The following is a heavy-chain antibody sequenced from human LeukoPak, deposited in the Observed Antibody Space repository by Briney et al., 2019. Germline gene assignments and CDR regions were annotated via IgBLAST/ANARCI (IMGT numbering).Heavy chain of an antibody. V-gene: IGHV3-74*03. CDR2: ISSDGSTT. Sequence: GGSLRLSCAASGFTFSNYWMHWVRQGPGKGLVWVSSISSDGSTTTYADSVKGRFTTSRDNARTTLHLQMNGLRADDTAVYYCARAGDYDSSGYYSHFDYWGQGTLVTVSS. CDR3: ARAGDYDSSGYYSHFDY. J-gene: IGHJ4*02. D-gene: IGHD3-22*01. CDR1: GFTFSNYW.